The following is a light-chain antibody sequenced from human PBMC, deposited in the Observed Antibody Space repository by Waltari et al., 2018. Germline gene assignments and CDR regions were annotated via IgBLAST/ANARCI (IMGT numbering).Light chain of an antibody. J-gene: IGKJ4*01. CDR2: SAS. CDR3: QQLSSQPLT. V-gene: IGKV1-9*01. Sequence: DIQLTQSPSFLSASVGDRVTITCRASQGISSSVAWYQRNPGKAHRLLIHSASTLQSGVPSRFSGSGSGTEFTLTTSSLQPEDFASDYCQQLSSQPLTFGGGTKVEI. CDR1: QGISSS.